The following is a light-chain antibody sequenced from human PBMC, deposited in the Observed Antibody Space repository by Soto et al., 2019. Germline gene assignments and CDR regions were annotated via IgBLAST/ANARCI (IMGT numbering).Light chain of an antibody. CDR3: LQDYNYFG. Sequence: IQMTQSPSSLSASVGDRVTITCRASQSISSYLGWYQQKPGKAPKLLIYAASSLQSGVPSRFSGSGYGTDFTLTISSLQPEDFATYYCLQDYNYFGFGQGTRLEIK. CDR1: QSISSY. V-gene: IGKV1-6*01. J-gene: IGKJ5*01. CDR2: AAS.